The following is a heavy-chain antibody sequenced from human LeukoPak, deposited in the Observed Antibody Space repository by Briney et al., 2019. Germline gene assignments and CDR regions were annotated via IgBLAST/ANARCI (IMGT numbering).Heavy chain of an antibody. CDR2: ISNYNGLT. CDR1: AYTFTNDG. V-gene: IGHV1-18*01. D-gene: IGHD2-21*01. Sequence: ASVKVSCKASAYTFTNDGVSWVRQAPGRGLEWVGWISNYNGLTHSAPRFQGRVTVTTDTFTSTAYMELRSLTSDDTAVYFCVRDERAVTAGGEYYFNYWGQGTLVTVSS. J-gene: IGHJ4*02. CDR3: VRDERAVTAGGEYYFNY.